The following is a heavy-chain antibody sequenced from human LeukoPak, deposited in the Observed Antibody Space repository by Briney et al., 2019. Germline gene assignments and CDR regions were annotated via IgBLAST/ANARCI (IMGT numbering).Heavy chain of an antibody. J-gene: IGHJ5*02. Sequence: GGSLRLSCAASGFTFSNYWMHWVRQAPGKGLVWVSRINSDGSSTSYADSVKDRFTISRDNAKNTLYLQMNSLRAEDTAVYYCARGGPYSSSPSWGQGTLVTVSS. V-gene: IGHV3-74*01. CDR1: GFTFSNYW. CDR2: INSDGSST. D-gene: IGHD6-6*01. CDR3: ARGGPYSSSPS.